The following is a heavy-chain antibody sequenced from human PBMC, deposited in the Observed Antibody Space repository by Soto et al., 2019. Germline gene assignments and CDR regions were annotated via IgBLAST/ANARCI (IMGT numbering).Heavy chain of an antibody. D-gene: IGHD2-15*01. CDR2: ISSSSSYI. V-gene: IGHV3-21*01. Sequence: PGGSLRLSCAASGFTFSSYAMSWVRQAPGKGLEWVSSISSSSSYIYYADSVKGRFTISRDNVKNSLYLQMNSLRAENTAVYYCAREGYCSGGSCYSGGYYYYMDVWGKGTTVTVSS. CDR3: AREGYCSGGSCYSGGYYYYMDV. J-gene: IGHJ6*03. CDR1: GFTFSSYA.